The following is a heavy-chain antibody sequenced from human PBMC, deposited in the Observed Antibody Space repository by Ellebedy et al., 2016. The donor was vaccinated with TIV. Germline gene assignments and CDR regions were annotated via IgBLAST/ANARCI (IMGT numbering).Heavy chain of an antibody. CDR1: GFPFSDYY. CDR3: ARDHVGDGYNRAFDI. CDR2: ISGSGDIV. D-gene: IGHD5-24*01. J-gene: IGHJ3*02. V-gene: IGHV3-11*04. Sequence: PGGSLRLSCAASGFPFSDYYMSWIRQAPGKGLAWVSYISGSGDIVYYADSVKGRFTISRDNAKNSLYLQMNSLRAEDTAVYYCARDHVGDGYNRAFDIWGQGTMVTVSS.